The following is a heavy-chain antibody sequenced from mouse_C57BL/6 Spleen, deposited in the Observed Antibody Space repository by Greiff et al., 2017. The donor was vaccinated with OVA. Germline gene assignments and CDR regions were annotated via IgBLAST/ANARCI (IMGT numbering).Heavy chain of an antibody. V-gene: IGHV3-6*01. D-gene: IGHD4-1*01. CDR1: GYSITSGYY. CDR2: ISYDGSN. J-gene: IGHJ4*01. Sequence: EVQLQESGPGLVKPSQSLSLTCSVTGYSITSGYYWNWIRQFPGNKLEWMGYISYDGSNNYNPSLKNRISITRDTSKNQFFLKLNSVTTEDTATYYCASLNWEDHAMDYWGQGTSVTVSS. CDR3: ASLNWEDHAMDY.